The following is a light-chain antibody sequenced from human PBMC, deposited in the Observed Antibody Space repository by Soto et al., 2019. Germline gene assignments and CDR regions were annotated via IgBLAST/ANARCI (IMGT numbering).Light chain of an antibody. CDR3: QQYGSSPVT. CDR1: QSVSSSY. J-gene: IGKJ1*01. Sequence: EIVLTHSPGTLSLSPGEIATLSCRASQSVSSSYLAWYQQKPGQAPRLLIYGASSRATGIPDRFSGSGSGTDFTHTISRLEPEDFAVYYCQQYGSSPVTFGQGTKVDIK. V-gene: IGKV3-20*01. CDR2: GAS.